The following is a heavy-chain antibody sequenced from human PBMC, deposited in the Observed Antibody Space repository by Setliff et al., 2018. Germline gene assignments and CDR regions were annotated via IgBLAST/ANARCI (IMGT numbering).Heavy chain of an antibody. J-gene: IGHJ4*02. CDR1: GGSISSSGYY. V-gene: IGHV4-39*07. Sequence: SETLSLTCTVSGGSISSSGYYWSWIRQSPGMGLEWIGSIYYRGSTYYNPSFKSRLTISVDTSQNQFSLKLSSVTAADTAVYYCAKGGGRYHSDSWGQGILVTVSS. CDR2: IYYRGST. D-gene: IGHD1-1*01. CDR3: AKGGGRYHSDS.